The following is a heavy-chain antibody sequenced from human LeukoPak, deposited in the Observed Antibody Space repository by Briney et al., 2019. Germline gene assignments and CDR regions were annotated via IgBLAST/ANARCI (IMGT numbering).Heavy chain of an antibody. V-gene: IGHV3-30*02. CDR2: IGTDGSNK. CDR3: ARVRVGATYFDY. CDR1: GFTFRSYA. J-gene: IGHJ4*02. Sequence: GGSLRLSCAASGFTFRSYAMHWVRQAPGKGLEWVAFIGTDGSNKDYADSVKGRFTISRDNSKNTLYLQMNSLRAEDTAVYYCARVRVGATYFDYWGQGTLVTVSS. D-gene: IGHD1-26*01.